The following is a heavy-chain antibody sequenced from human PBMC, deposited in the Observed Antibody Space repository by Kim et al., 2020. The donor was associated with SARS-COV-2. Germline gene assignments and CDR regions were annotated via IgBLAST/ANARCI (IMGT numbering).Heavy chain of an antibody. J-gene: IGHJ2*01. Sequence: YDTYLNSRVTMSVDTSKNQFSLKLSSVTAADTAVYYCARGGSQLGWYFDLWGRGTLVTVSS. D-gene: IGHD3-10*01. V-gene: IGHV4-34*01. CDR3: ARGGSQLGWYFDL.